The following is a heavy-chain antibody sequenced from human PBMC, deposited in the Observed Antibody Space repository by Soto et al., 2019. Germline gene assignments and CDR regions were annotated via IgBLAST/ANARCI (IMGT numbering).Heavy chain of an antibody. V-gene: IGHV3-11*03. Sequence: GGSLRLSCAASGFTFSDYYMSWNRQAPGKGLEWVSYISSGTSYIKYADSVKGRFTISRDDSKNTAYLQMNSLKTEDTAVYYCTRLITPLDYWGRGTLVTVSS. CDR3: TRLITPLDY. CDR2: ISSGTSYI. CDR1: GFTFSDYY. J-gene: IGHJ4*02. D-gene: IGHD3-16*01.